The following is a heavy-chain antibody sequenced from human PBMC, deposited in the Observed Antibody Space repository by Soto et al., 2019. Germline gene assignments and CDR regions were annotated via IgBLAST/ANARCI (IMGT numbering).Heavy chain of an antibody. D-gene: IGHD3-22*01. CDR3: ARPLHYYDGSGYSAY. V-gene: IGHV3-21*01. J-gene: IGHJ4*02. CDR2: ISSSSTYI. Sequence: EVQLVESGGGLVKPGGSLKLSCAASGFTISSYAMNWVRQAPGKGLEWVSSISSSSTYIYYADSVKGRFTISRDNAKNSLYLQMNSLRAEDTAGYYCARPLHYYDGSGYSAYWGQGTLVTVSS. CDR1: GFTISSYA.